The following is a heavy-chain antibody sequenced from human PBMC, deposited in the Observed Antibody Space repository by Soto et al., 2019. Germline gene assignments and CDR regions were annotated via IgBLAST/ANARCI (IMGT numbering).Heavy chain of an antibody. CDR1: GLSISSASYY. CDR3: ARYRTSGSWSKFDY. D-gene: IGHD6-25*01. CDR2: IYYNGST. V-gene: IGHV4-31*03. Sequence: QVLLQESGPGLMKPSQTLSLTCTVSGLSISSASYYWSWIRQHPGKGLEWVGNIYYNGSTYYSPSLKSRVTVWVDTSKNQFSLGLTSVTAADTAVYYCARYRTSGSWSKFDYWGRGTLVSVSS. J-gene: IGHJ4*02.